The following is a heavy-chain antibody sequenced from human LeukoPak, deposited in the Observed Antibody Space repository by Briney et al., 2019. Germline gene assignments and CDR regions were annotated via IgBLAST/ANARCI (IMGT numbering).Heavy chain of an antibody. CDR1: GGSLSGYY. Sequence: SETLSLTCGVYGGSLSGYYWSWIRQPPGKGLEWIGEINHSGRTNYNPSLKSRVTIPLDTSKNQFSLKLSSVTAADTAVYYCTRNNWFDPWGQGTLVTVSS. CDR3: TRNNWFDP. CDR2: INHSGRT. J-gene: IGHJ5*02. V-gene: IGHV4-34*01.